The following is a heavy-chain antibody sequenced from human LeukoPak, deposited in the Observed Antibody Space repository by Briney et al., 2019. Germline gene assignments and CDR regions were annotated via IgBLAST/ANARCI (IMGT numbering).Heavy chain of an antibody. CDR1: GFTFSSYG. CDR2: IWYDGSNK. J-gene: IGHJ6*04. D-gene: IGHD6-13*01. V-gene: IGHV3-33*01. Sequence: PGGSLRLSCAASGFTFSSYGMDWVRQAPGKGLEWVAVIWYDGSNKYYADSVKGRFTISRDNAKNSLYLQMNSLRAEDTAVYYCARESPYSSSWYRGYYYGMDGWGEATTVAVSS. CDR3: ARESPYSSSWYRGYYYGMDG.